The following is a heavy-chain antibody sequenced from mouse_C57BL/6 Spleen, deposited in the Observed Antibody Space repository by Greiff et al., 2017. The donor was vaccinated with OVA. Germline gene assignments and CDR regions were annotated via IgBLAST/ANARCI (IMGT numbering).Heavy chain of an antibody. CDR2: IYPGDGDT. CDR3: ADSSGI. Sequence: VQLQESGPELVKPGASVKISCKASGYAFSSSWMNWVKQRPGKGLEWIGRIYPGDGDTNYNGKFKGKATLTADKSSSTAYMQLSSLTSEDSAVYFCADSSGIWGQGTLVTVSA. D-gene: IGHD3-2*02. V-gene: IGHV1-82*01. CDR1: GYAFSSSW. J-gene: IGHJ3*01.